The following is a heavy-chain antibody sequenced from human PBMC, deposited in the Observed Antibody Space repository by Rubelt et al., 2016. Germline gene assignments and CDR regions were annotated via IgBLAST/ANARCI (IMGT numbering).Heavy chain of an antibody. Sequence: QVQLVQSGAEVKKPGASVKVSCKVSGYTLTELSMHWVRQAPGKGLEWLGGFDPEDGETIYATKFRGWFTMTRDTSISTPYIELSRLRSDDTAVYYCARDRDGFDYWGQGTLVTVSS. CDR1: GYTLTELS. V-gene: IGHV1-24*01. CDR2: FDPEDGET. CDR3: ARDRDGFDY. D-gene: IGHD5-24*01. J-gene: IGHJ4*02.